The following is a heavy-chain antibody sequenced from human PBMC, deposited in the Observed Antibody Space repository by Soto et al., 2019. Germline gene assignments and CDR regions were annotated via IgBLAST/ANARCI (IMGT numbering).Heavy chain of an antibody. CDR3: AKDQGYNWNDHVI. V-gene: IGHV3-23*01. CDR2: ISGSGGST. CDR1: GFTFSSYA. Sequence: GGSLRLSCAASGFTFSSYAMSWVRQALGKGLEWVSAISGSGGSTFYADSVKGRFPISRDNSKNTLYLRMSSQRAEDTAVSSRAKDQGYNWNDHVIWGQGTLVTVSS. J-gene: IGHJ4*02. D-gene: IGHD1-20*01.